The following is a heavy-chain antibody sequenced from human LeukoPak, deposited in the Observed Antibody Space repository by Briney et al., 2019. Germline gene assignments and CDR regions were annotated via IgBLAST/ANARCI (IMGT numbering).Heavy chain of an antibody. CDR1: AFTFSSYD. D-gene: IGHD5-18*01. CDR3: ARDRIQGGMDV. Sequence: VGSLSHSGAASAFTFSSYDVQRVRRATGKVLESVSASGTAGAPYYPGSVKGRFAIARENAKNSLYLQMNSPRAGDTAVYYCARDRIQGGMDVWGKGTTVTVSS. V-gene: IGHV3-13*05. CDR2: SGTAGAP. J-gene: IGHJ6*04.